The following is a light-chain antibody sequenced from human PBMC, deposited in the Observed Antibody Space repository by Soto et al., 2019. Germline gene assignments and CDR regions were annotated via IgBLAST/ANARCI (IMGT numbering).Light chain of an antibody. CDR1: SSDVGVYNY. CDR2: DVS. CDR3: CSYAGSYTFV. Sequence: VLTQPRSVSGSPGQSVTISCTGTSSDVGVYNYVSWYQQYPGKAPKIMIYDVSKRPSGVPDRFSGSKSDNTASLTISGLQAEDEADYYCCSYAGSYTFVFGIGTKV. V-gene: IGLV2-11*01. J-gene: IGLJ1*01.